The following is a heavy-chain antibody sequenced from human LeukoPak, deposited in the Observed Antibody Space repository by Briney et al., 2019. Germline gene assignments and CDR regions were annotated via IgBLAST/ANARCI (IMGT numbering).Heavy chain of an antibody. Sequence: GGSLRLSCAASGFTFSSYAMSWVRQAPGKGLEWVSSISGSSGNTYYADSVKGRFTISRDNTKNTLYLQMNSLRAEDTAVYYCARGGYSLGEYFVYGGQGPLVTVS. J-gene: IGHJ4*02. D-gene: IGHD5-18*01. CDR1: GFTFSSYA. CDR2: ISGSSGNT. CDR3: ARGGYSLGEYFVY. V-gene: IGHV3-23*01.